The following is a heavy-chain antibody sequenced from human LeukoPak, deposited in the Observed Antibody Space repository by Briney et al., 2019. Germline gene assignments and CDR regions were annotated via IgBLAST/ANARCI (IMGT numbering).Heavy chain of an antibody. J-gene: IGHJ4*02. CDR2: MNPNSGNT. V-gene: IGHV1-8*01. D-gene: IGHD3-22*01. CDR3: ARGPPYYYDSSGYYY. CDR1: GYTFTSYD. Sequence: GASVKVSCKASGYTFTSYDINWVRQATGQGLEWMGWMNPNSGNTGYAQKFQGRVTMTRNTSISTAYMELSSPRSEDTAVYYCARGPPYYYDSSGYYYWGQGTLVTVSS.